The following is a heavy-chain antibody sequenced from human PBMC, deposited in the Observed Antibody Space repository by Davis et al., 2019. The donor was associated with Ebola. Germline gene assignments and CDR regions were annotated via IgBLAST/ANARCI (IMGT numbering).Heavy chain of an antibody. V-gene: IGHV1-69*04. Sequence: AASVKVSCKASGGTFSSYAISWVRQAPGQGLEWMGRIIPILGIANYAQKFQGRVTITADKSTSTAYMELSSLRSEDTAVYYCARARSPSLAGSGYYYFDYWGQGVQVTVSS. CDR3: ARARSPSLAGSGYYYFDY. D-gene: IGHD5-12*01. J-gene: IGHJ4*02. CDR1: GGTFSSYA. CDR2: IIPILGIA.